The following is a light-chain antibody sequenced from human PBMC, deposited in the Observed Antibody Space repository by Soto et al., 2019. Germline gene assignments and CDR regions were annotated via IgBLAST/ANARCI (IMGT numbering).Light chain of an antibody. CDR2: GAS. CDR1: QSVSSN. CDR3: QKFNKWPWT. J-gene: IGKJ1*01. Sequence: ERVMTQSPATLSVSPGERATLSCRASQSVSSNLAWYQQKPGQAPRLLIYGASTRATGIPARFSGSGSGTEFTLTISSLQSEDFAVYYCQKFNKWPWTFGQGTKVDIK. V-gene: IGKV3-15*01.